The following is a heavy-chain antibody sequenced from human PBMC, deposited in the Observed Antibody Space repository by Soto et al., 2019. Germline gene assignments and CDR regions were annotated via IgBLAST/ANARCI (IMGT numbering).Heavy chain of an antibody. D-gene: IGHD3-10*01. J-gene: IGHJ4*02. CDR2: IKSKAYGGTA. CDR1: GFTFGDYP. Sequence: EVQLVESGGGLEKPGQSLRLSCVVSGFTFGDYPMSWFRQAPGKGLEWVGFIKSKAYGGTAQYAPYVKGRFTISGDDSKNIVYLQINSLKTEDTAVYYCTREFSGSGGWGQGTLVTVSS. V-gene: IGHV3-49*05. CDR3: TREFSGSGG.